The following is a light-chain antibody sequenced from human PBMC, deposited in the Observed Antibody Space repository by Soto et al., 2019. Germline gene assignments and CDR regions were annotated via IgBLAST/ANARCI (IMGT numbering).Light chain of an antibody. V-gene: IGKV1-5*03. CDR2: KAS. CDR3: QQYNAYSPWT. J-gene: IGKJ1*01. Sequence: DIQMTQSPSTLSASVGDRVTITCRASQSIGLFLAWYQQKPGSAPTLLIYKASNLERGVPPRFSGSGSGTELTLTISSLQPDDFATYYCQQYNAYSPWTFGQGTKVEVK. CDR1: QSIGLF.